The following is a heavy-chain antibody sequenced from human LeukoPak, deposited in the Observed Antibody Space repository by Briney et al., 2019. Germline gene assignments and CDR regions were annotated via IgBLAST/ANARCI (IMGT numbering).Heavy chain of an antibody. J-gene: IGHJ4*02. CDR3: AKIHYYDSSRYSLAFGY. Sequence: ASVKVSCKVSGYTLTELSMHWVRQASGKGLEWMGGFDPEDGETIYAQKFQGRVTMTEDTSTDTAYMELSSLRSEDTAVYYCAKIHYYDSSRYSLAFGYWGQGTLVTVSS. V-gene: IGHV1-24*01. D-gene: IGHD3-22*01. CDR1: GYTLTELS. CDR2: FDPEDGET.